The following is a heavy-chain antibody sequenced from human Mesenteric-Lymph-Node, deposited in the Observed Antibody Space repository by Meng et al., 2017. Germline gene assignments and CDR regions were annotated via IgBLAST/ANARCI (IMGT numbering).Heavy chain of an antibody. J-gene: IGHJ5*02. CDR3: ARGIVDGYGGDSWFDP. CDR1: GYTFTDYY. Sequence: QVQLVQSGAEVKKPGASVKVSCKASGYTFTDYYMQWVRQAPGQGLEWMGRLNPNRGDTNYGQKFKGRVTMTRDTSISTAYMELSRLTSDDTAVYYCARGIVDGYGGDSWFDPWGQGTLVTVSS. D-gene: IGHD5-18*01. CDR2: LNPNRGDT. V-gene: IGHV1-2*06.